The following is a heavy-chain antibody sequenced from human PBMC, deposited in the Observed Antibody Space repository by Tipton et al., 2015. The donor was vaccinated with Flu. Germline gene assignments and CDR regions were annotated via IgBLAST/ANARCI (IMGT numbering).Heavy chain of an antibody. CDR3: AKSYTVPDYFDY. CDR2: ISYDGSNT. CDR1: GFTFSTYG. J-gene: IGHJ4*02. Sequence: RSLRLSCAASGFTFSTYGMHWVRQAPGKGLEWVAVISYDGSNTYYADSVKGRFTISRDNSKNTLYLQMNSLRVEDTAVYYCAKSYTVPDYFDYWGQGTLVTVSS. D-gene: IGHD2-2*02. V-gene: IGHV3-30*18.